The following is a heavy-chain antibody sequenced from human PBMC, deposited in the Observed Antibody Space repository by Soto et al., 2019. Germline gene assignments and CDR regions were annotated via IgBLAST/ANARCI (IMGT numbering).Heavy chain of an antibody. V-gene: IGHV3-33*01. CDR3: ARAPACSGGSCYSHYYYGMDV. Sequence: QVQLVESGVGVVQPGRSLRLSCAASGFTFSSYGMHWVRQAPGKGLEWVAVIWYDGSNKYYADSVKVRFTISRANSKNVLYLQMNSLRAEATAVYYCARAPACSGGSCYSHYYYGMDVWGQGTTVTVSS. D-gene: IGHD2-15*01. CDR1: GFTFSSYG. J-gene: IGHJ6*02. CDR2: IWYDGSNK.